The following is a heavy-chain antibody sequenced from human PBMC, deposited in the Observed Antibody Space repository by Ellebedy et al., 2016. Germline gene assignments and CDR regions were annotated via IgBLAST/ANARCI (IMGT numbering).Heavy chain of an antibody. V-gene: IGHV4-34*01. Sequence: SETLSLTCAVYGASFRGYYWSWIRQPPGEGLEWIGEINHSGSFNYNPSLKSRVTISVDTSKNQFSVNLSSWTAADTAVYYCARGLFDHRMAFDIWGQGTMVTVSS. CDR3: ARGLFDHRMAFDI. J-gene: IGHJ3*02. D-gene: IGHD2-21*01. CDR1: GASFRGYY. CDR2: INHSGSF.